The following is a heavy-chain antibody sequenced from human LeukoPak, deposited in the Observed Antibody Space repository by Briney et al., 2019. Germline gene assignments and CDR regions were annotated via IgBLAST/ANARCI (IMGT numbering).Heavy chain of an antibody. J-gene: IGHJ5*02. CDR1: GGSISSYY. V-gene: IGHV4-59*12. D-gene: IGHD3-10*01. CDR3: ARGITMVRSRGDWFDP. CDR2: LYYTGST. Sequence: SETLSLTCTVSGGSISSYYWSWIRQPPGKGLEWIGYLYYTGSTNYNPSLKSRVTISVDTSKNQFSLKLSSVTAADTAVYYCARGITMVRSRGDWFDPWGQGTLVTVSS.